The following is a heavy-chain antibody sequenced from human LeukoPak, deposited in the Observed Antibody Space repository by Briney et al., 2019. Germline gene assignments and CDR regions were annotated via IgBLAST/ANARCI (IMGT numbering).Heavy chain of an antibody. CDR3: AKGDYN. V-gene: IGHV3-30*02. CDR2: TRSDGSQK. J-gene: IGHJ4*02. D-gene: IGHD4-11*01. Sequence: GGSLRLSCAASGFNFSRYDMHWVRQAPGKGLEWVAFTRSDGSQKYRADSVKGRFTISRDNAKNTLYVQMNSLRDEDTAVYYCAKGDYNWGQGTLVIVSS. CDR1: GFNFSRYD.